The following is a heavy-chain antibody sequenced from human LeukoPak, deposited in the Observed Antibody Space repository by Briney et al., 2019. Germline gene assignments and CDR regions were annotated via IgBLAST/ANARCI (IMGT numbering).Heavy chain of an antibody. V-gene: IGHV3-7*01. J-gene: IGHJ4*02. CDR2: IKQDGSEK. Sequence: GGSLRLSCAASGFTFSSYWMSWVRQAPGKGLEWVANIKQDGSEKYYVDSVKGRFTISRDNAKNSLYQQMNSLRAEDTAVYYCARDLPIDTAMVESNGFDYWGQGTLVTVSS. CDR3: ARDLPIDTAMVESNGFDY. CDR1: GFTFSSYW. D-gene: IGHD5-18*01.